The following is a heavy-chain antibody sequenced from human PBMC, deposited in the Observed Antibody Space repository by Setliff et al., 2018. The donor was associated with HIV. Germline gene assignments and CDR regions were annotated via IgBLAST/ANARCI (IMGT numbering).Heavy chain of an antibody. Sequence: GESLKISCQGSGYIFSIYWIGWVRQMPGKGLEWMGILYPTDSDTVYSPSFQGQVTMSADKSINTAYLQWSSLKASDTAMYFCARLAQYLDYSDTTNAFDIWGQGTVVTVSS. CDR1: GYIFSIYW. V-gene: IGHV5-51*01. D-gene: IGHD3-22*01. CDR3: ARLAQYLDYSDTTNAFDI. CDR2: LYPTDSDT. J-gene: IGHJ3*02.